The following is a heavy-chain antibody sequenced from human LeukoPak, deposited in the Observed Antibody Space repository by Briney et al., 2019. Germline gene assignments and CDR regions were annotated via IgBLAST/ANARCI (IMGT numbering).Heavy chain of an antibody. CDR3: SSYCSEGTCYGYFHH. V-gene: IGHV3-48*03. CDR2: ISHTGSLI. J-gene: IGHJ1*01. CDR1: GFTSTPSE. D-gene: IGHD2-15*01. Sequence: WGSLTLSCAASGFTSTPSELNWVRQAPGKGLEWTSYISHTGSLIYYAGSVKGRFTISRENAKNFLYLQMNSLRVEYTGIYYCSSYCSEGTCYGYFHHWGQGTLVSVSS.